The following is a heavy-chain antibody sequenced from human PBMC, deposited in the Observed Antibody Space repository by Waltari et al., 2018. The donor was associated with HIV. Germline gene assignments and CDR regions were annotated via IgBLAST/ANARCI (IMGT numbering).Heavy chain of an antibody. CDR3: ARVAYSSSWTPPFDY. CDR2: INPSGGYT. D-gene: IGHD6-13*01. J-gene: IGHJ4*02. V-gene: IGHV1-46*01. Sequence: QVQLVQSGAEGKKPGASVKVSCKASGYTFTSYYTHWVRQAPGQGLEWMGIINPSGGYTSYAQKFQGRVTMTSDTSTSTVYMELSSLRSDDAAVYYCARVAYSSSWTPPFDYWGQGTLVTVSS. CDR1: GYTFTSYY.